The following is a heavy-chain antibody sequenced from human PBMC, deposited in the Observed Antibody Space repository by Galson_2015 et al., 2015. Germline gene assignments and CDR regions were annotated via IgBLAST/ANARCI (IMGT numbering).Heavy chain of an antibody. Sequence: SLRLSCAASGFTFSSYWMHWVRHAPGKGLVWVSRINSDGSSASYADSVKGRFTISRDNAKNTLYLQMNSLRAEDTAVYYCARGVGLDGGGDYWGQGTLVTVSS. D-gene: IGHD2-15*01. CDR3: ARGVGLDGGGDY. CDR2: INSDGSSA. V-gene: IGHV3-74*01. CDR1: GFTFSSYW. J-gene: IGHJ4*02.